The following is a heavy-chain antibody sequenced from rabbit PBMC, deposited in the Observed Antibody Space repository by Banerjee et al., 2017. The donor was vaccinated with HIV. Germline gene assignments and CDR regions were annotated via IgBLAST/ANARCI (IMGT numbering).Heavy chain of an antibody. Sequence: QEQLVESGGGLVQPGGSLKLSCKASGFDFSGYGVNWVRQAPGKGLEWIGCISTGDGTTLYASWVNGRFAISLDNAQNTVDLQMTSLTAADTATYFCTRAAGYGGYGYSTGFTLWGQGTLVTVS. J-gene: IGHJ4*01. CDR3: TRAAGYGGYGYSTGFTL. D-gene: IGHD6-1*01. CDR2: ISTGDGTT. CDR1: GFDFSGYG. V-gene: IGHV1S47*01.